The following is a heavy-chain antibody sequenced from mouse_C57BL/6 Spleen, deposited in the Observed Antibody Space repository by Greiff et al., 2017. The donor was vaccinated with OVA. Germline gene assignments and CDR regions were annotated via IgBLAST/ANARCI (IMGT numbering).Heavy chain of an antibody. Sequence: EVQLQQSGPELVKPGASVKISCKASGYTFTDYYMNWVKQSHGKSLEWIGDINPNNGGTSYNQKFKGKATLTVDKSSSTAYMELRSLTSEDSAVYYCARDGSSPYYAMDYWGQGTSVTVSS. CDR3: ARDGSSPYYAMDY. V-gene: IGHV1-26*01. CDR2: INPNNGGT. CDR1: GYTFTDYY. J-gene: IGHJ4*01. D-gene: IGHD1-1*01.